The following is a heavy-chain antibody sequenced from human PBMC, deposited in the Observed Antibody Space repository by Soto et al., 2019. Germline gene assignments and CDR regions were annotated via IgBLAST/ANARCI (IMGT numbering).Heavy chain of an antibody. CDR2: IYYSGST. Sequence: QVQLQESGPGLVKPSQTLSLTCTVSGGSISSGDYYWSWIRQPPGKGLEWIGYIYYSGSTYYNPSLKSRVTISVDTSKNQFSLKLSSVTAADTAVYYCARDLGYCSGGSCYWFDPWGQGTLVTVSS. D-gene: IGHD2-15*01. CDR3: ARDLGYCSGGSCYWFDP. V-gene: IGHV4-30-4*01. CDR1: GGSISSGDYY. J-gene: IGHJ5*02.